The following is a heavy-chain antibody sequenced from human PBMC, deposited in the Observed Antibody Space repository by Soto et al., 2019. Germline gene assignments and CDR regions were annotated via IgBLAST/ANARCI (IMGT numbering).Heavy chain of an antibody. Sequence: GGSLRLSCAASGFTFSSYWMHWVRQAPGKGLVWVSRINSDGSSTSYADSVKGRFTISRDNAKNTLYLQMNSLGAEDTAVYYCARDKDNWNDVYAFDIWGQGTMVTVSS. CDR1: GFTFSSYW. D-gene: IGHD1-20*01. CDR3: ARDKDNWNDVYAFDI. V-gene: IGHV3-74*01. J-gene: IGHJ3*02. CDR2: INSDGSST.